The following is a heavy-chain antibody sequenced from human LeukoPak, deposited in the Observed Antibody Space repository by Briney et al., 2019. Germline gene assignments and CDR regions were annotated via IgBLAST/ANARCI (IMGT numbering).Heavy chain of an antibody. Sequence: SETLSLTCTVSGASITTTLYYWVWARQSPGKGLEWIGSFYYGGITYYHPSLKSRVTVSVDTSRSQFSLKLISVTAADTAVYYCAREEIRSWFDPWAREPWSPSPQ. J-gene: IGHJ5*02. V-gene: IGHV4-39*07. D-gene: IGHD5-24*01. CDR1: GASITTTLYY. CDR2: FYYGGIT. CDR3: AREEIRSWFDP.